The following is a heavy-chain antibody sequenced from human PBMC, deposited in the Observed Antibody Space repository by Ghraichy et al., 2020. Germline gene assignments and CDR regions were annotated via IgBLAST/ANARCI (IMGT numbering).Heavy chain of an antibody. J-gene: IGHJ4*02. CDR2: ISGNAGST. CDR3: AKKGDEAGPFIFYFDY. Sequence: GGSLRLSCAASGFTFSGYAMSWVRQAPGKGLEWVSSISGNAGSTFYADSVKGRFTISRDNSKNTLYLQMNSLRVEDTAVYYCAKKGDEAGPFIFYFDYWGQGTLVTVSS. D-gene: IGHD3-10*01. V-gene: IGHV3-23*01. CDR1: GFTFSGYA.